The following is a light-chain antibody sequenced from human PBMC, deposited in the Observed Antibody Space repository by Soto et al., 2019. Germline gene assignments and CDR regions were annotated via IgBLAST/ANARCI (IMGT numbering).Light chain of an antibody. CDR2: GAS. CDR3: QQYNKWPLA. J-gene: IGKJ1*01. Sequence: EIVMTQSPATLSVSPGERATLSCRASQSVSSNLAWYQQKPGQVPRLLIYGASTRATGMPARFSGSGSGTEFTLTISSLQSEDFAVYSCQQYNKWPLAFGQGTKVDIK. CDR1: QSVSSN. V-gene: IGKV3-15*01.